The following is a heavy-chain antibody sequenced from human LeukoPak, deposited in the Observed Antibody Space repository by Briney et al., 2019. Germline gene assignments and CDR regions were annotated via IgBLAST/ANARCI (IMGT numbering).Heavy chain of an antibody. CDR3: ARARGGYGDYRRGDYFDY. CDR2: IIPIFGTA. Sequence: GASVKVSCKASGGTFSSYAISWARQAPGQGLEWMGGIIPIFGTANYAQKFQGRVTITADESTSTAYMELSSLRSEDTAVYYCARARGGYGDYRRGDYFDYWGQGTLVAVSS. V-gene: IGHV1-69*13. D-gene: IGHD4-17*01. J-gene: IGHJ4*02. CDR1: GGTFSSYA.